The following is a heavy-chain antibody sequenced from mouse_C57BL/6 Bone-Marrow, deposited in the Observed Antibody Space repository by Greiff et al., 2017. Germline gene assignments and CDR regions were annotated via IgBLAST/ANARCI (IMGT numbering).Heavy chain of an antibody. D-gene: IGHD1-1*01. V-gene: IGHV1-80*01. CDR2: IYPGDGDT. Sequence: QVQLQQSGAELVKPGASVKISCKASGYAFSSYWMNWVKQRPGKGLEWIGQIYPGDGDTNYNGKFKGKATLTADKSSSTAYMQLRSLTSEDSAVYFCARKNYGSREDWYFDVWGTGTTGTVSS. CDR1: GYAFSSYW. CDR3: ARKNYGSREDWYFDV. J-gene: IGHJ1*03.